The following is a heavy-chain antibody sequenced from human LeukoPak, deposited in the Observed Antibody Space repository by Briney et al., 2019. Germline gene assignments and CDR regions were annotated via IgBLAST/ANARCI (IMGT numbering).Heavy chain of an antibody. CDR1: GVIFRSYP. V-gene: IGHV3-30*01. D-gene: IGHD3-16*01. CDR2: VSYDGSAE. CDR3: ARDGVGPAFDL. J-gene: IGHJ3*01. Sequence: GGSLRLSCAASGVIFRSYPMHWVRQAPGKGLEWVAVVSYDGSAENYADSVDGRFTISKDNSKNTLYLQMNSLRAEDTAVLYCARDGVGPAFDLWGQGTMVTVSS.